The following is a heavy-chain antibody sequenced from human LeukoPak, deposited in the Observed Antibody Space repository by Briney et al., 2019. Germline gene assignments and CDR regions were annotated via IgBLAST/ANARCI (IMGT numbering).Heavy chain of an antibody. CDR3: ARDRVAATDPSGYYYYYMDV. D-gene: IGHD6-13*01. CDR2: ISSSSSYI. CDR1: GFTLSSYS. J-gene: IGHJ6*03. Sequence: PGGSLRLSCAASGFTLSSYSMNWGRQALGKGLECVSSISSSSSYIYYADSVKGRFTISRDNSKNSLYLQMNSLRAEDTAVYYCARDRVAATDPSGYYYYYMDVWGKGTTVTVSS. V-gene: IGHV3-21*01.